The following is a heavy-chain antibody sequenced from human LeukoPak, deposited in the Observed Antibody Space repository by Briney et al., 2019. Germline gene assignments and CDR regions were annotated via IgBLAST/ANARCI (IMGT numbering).Heavy chain of an antibody. CDR1: GYTFTNYG. CDR3: ARDRDSGSYYWFDP. J-gene: IGHJ5*02. V-gene: IGHV1-18*01. Sequence: GASVKVSCKASGYTFTNYGISWVRQAPGQGLEWMGWISAYNGNTNYAQKLQGRVTVSTDTSTSTAYMELRSLRSDDTAVYYCARDRDSGSYYWFDPWGQGTLATVSS. CDR2: ISAYNGNT. D-gene: IGHD1-26*01.